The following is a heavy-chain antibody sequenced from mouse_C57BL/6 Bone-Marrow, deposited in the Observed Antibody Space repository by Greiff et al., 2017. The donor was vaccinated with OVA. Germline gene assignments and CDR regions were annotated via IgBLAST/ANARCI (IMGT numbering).Heavy chain of an antibody. Sequence: QVQLQQPGPGLVQPSQSLSITCTVSGFSLTSYGVHWVRQSPGKGLEWLGVIWSGGSTDYNAAFISRLSISKDNSKSQVFFKMNSLQADDTAIYYCARNSITTVVAGDFDYWGQGTTLTVSS. CDR1: GFSLTSYG. D-gene: IGHD1-1*01. V-gene: IGHV2-2*01. J-gene: IGHJ2*01. CDR2: IWSGGST. CDR3: ARNSITTVVAGDFDY.